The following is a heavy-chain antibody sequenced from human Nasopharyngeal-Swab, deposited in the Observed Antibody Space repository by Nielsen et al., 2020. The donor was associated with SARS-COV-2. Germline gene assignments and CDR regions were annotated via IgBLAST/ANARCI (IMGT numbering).Heavy chain of an antibody. V-gene: IGHV4-39*07. CDR1: GGSISSSSYY. J-gene: IGHJ5*02. CDR2: INHSGST. D-gene: IGHD3-3*01. CDR3: ARSITIFGVVGANWFDP. Sequence: SETLSLTCTVSGGSISSSSYYWSWIRQPPGKGLEWIGEINHSGSTNYNPSLKSRVTISVDTSKNQFSLKLSSVTAADTAVYYCARSITIFGVVGANWFDPWGQGTLVTVSS.